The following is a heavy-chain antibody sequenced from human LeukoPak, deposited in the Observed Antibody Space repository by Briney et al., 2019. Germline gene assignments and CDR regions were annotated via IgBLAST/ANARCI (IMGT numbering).Heavy chain of an antibody. D-gene: IGHD3-10*01. CDR1: DDAISTTAYY. CDR2: IYYNGNT. CDR3: ARHFRFLGFGELLAFDN. Sequence: SETLSLTCSVSDDAISTTAYYWGWVRQSPGKGLEWIGSIYYNGNTYYHPSLKSRIPISIDTSENQFSLNLNSVTAADSAVYYCARHFRFLGFGELLAFDNWGQGTRVIVSS. J-gene: IGHJ4*02. V-gene: IGHV4-39*01.